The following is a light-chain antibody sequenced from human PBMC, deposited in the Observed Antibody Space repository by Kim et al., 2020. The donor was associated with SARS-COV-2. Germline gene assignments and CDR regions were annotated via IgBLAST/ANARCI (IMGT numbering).Light chain of an antibody. Sequence: ASIGGRVTITVRASQAIRNDLGWFQQKPGKAPKRLIYVAANLQSGVPSRFSGSGYGTDFTLTFSSLQPEDFATYYFLQYNSYPYTFGQGTKLEI. J-gene: IGKJ2*01. V-gene: IGKV1-17*01. CDR2: VAA. CDR1: QAIRND. CDR3: LQYNSYPYT.